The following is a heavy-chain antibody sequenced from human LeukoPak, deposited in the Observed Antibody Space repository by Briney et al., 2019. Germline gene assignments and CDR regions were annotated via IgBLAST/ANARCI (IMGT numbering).Heavy chain of an antibody. V-gene: IGHV4-39*07. CDR1: GGSISSTTYY. CDR3: ARDGYNPIDY. J-gene: IGHJ4*02. CDR2: IHYGGST. D-gene: IGHD5-24*01. Sequence: PSETLSLTCTVSGGSISSTTYYWGWIRQPPGKGLEWIGTIHYGGSTYYNPSLKSRVTISVDTSKNQFSLKLSSVTAADTAVYYCARDGYNPIDYWGQGTLVTVSS.